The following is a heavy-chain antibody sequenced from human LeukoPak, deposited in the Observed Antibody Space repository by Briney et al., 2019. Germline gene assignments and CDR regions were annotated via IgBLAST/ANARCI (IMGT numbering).Heavy chain of an antibody. J-gene: IGHJ4*02. CDR1: GGSISSLY. V-gene: IGHV4-59*08. Sequence: SETLSLTCSVSGGSISSLYWSWIRQPPGKGLEWIGYIYYTGSTNYNPPLKSRVTMFVDMSKNQFSLRLSSVTAADTAVYYCARHRAYSSSSPFDYWGQGTLVTVSS. CDR3: ARHRAYSSSSPFDY. CDR2: IYYTGST. D-gene: IGHD6-6*01.